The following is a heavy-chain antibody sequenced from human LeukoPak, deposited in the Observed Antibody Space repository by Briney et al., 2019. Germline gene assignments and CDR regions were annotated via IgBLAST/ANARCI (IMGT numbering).Heavy chain of an antibody. D-gene: IGHD1-14*01. J-gene: IGHJ4*02. Sequence: KASQTLSLTCTVSGGSISSGNYYWSWIRQPAGKGLEWIGRIYTGGSTYYNNSNPSLKSRVTISVDTSSNQLSLKVTSVTAADTGLFYCAKFKPRTGFDYWGQGILVIVSS. CDR1: GGSISSGNYY. V-gene: IGHV4-61*02. CDR2: IYTGGSTYYN. CDR3: AKFKPRTGFDY.